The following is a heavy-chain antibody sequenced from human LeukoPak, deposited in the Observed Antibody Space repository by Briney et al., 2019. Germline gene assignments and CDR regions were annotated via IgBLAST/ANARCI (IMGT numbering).Heavy chain of an antibody. Sequence: GASVKVSCKVSGYTLTELSMHWVRQAPGKGLEWMGGFDPEDGETIYEQKFQGRVTMTRNTSISTAYMELSSLRSEDTAVYYCARGQVGYDAFDIWGQGTMVTVSS. V-gene: IGHV1-24*01. CDR2: FDPEDGET. J-gene: IGHJ3*02. D-gene: IGHD2-2*01. CDR1: GYTLTELS. CDR3: ARGQVGYDAFDI.